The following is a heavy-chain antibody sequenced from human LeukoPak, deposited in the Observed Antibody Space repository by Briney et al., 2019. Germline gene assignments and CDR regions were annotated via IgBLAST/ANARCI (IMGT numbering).Heavy chain of an antibody. J-gene: IGHJ6*02. D-gene: IGHD6-19*01. CDR3: VRERWQWLVQCMDV. V-gene: IGHV3-30-3*01. Sequence: PRGSLRLSCAASGFTFSSYGMHWVRQAPGKGLEWVAVISYDGSNKYYADSVKGRFTISRDNSENSLFLQMNSLRGDDTAVYYCVRERWQWLVQCMDVWGQGTTVTVSS. CDR2: ISYDGSNK. CDR1: GFTFSSYG.